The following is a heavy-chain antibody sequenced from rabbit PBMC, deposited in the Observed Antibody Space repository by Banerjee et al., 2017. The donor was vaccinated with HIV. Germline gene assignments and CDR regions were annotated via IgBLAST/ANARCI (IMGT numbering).Heavy chain of an antibody. D-gene: IGHD4-1*01. V-gene: IGHV1S45*01. J-gene: IGHJ4*01. CDR1: GIDFSSAYF. CDR2: IYAGGSGST. Sequence: QQQLEESGGGLVKPGGTLTLTCKASGIDFSSAYFICWVRQAPGKGLEWIACIYAGGSGSTYYASWTKGRFTISKTSSTTVTLQMTSLTAADTATYFCARDDSGWVPFDLWGQGTLVTVS. CDR3: ARDDSGWVPFDL.